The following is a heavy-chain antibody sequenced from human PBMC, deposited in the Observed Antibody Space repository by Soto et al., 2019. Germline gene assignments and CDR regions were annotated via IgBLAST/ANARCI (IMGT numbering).Heavy chain of an antibody. Sequence: GGSLRLSCSASGLTFSAYAMTWVRQAPGKGLEWVSTISGIADDTYYAGSVKGRFIISRDNSKNTLFLEMNSLRAEDTALYHCAKRFGSGYYSAFDVWGQGTMVTVSS. V-gene: IGHV3-23*01. CDR3: AKRFGSGYYSAFDV. CDR2: ISGIADDT. D-gene: IGHD3-22*01. J-gene: IGHJ3*01. CDR1: GLTFSAYA.